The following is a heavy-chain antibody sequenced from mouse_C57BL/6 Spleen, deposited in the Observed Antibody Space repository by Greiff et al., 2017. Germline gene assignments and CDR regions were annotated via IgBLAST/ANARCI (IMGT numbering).Heavy chain of an antibody. CDR2: IHPNSGST. J-gene: IGHJ4*01. D-gene: IGHD3-2*02. CDR1: GYTFTSYW. CDR3: ARRLGDYAMDY. Sequence: QVQLKQPGAELVKPGASVKLSCKASGYTFTSYWMHWVKQRPGQGLEWIGMIHPNSGSTNYNEKFKSKATLTVDKSSSTAYMQLSSLTSEDSAVYYCARRLGDYAMDYWGQGTSVTVSS. V-gene: IGHV1-64*01.